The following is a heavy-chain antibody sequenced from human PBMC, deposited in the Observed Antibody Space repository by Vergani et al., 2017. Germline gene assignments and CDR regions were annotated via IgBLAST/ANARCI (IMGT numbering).Heavy chain of an antibody. D-gene: IGHD4/OR15-4a*01. Sequence: QVQLVQSGAEVKKPGASVKVSCKASGYTFTSYGISWVRQAPGQGLEWMGWISAYNGNTNYEQKLQGRVTMTTDTSTSTDYMELRSLRSDDTAVYYCARESDGAVRPYYYYGMDVWGQGTMVTVSS. CDR1: GYTFTSYG. CDR2: ISAYNGNT. V-gene: IGHV1-18*01. CDR3: ARESDGAVRPYYYYGMDV. J-gene: IGHJ6*02.